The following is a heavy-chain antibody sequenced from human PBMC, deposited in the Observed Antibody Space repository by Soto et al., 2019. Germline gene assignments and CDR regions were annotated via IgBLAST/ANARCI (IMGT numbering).Heavy chain of an antibody. Sequence: SETLSLTCTVSGGSISSYYWSWIRQPPGKGLEWIGYIYYSGSTNYNPSLKSRVTISVDTSKNQFSLKLSSVTAADTAVYYCARRSQLGWYFDLWGRGTLVTVSS. D-gene: IGHD1-1*01. CDR1: GGSISSYY. J-gene: IGHJ2*01. V-gene: IGHV4-59*08. CDR2: IYYSGST. CDR3: ARRSQLGWYFDL.